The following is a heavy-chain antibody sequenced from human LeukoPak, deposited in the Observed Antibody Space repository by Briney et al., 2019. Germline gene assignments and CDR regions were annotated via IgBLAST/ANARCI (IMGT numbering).Heavy chain of an antibody. CDR3: ARGGNRFGGFYFDY. D-gene: IGHD3-10*01. V-gene: IGHV4-31*03. J-gene: IGHJ4*02. Sequence: KTSETLSLTCTVSADSLSSGGHYWAWIRQFPGKGLESIGFIHHSGRSRHNPSLKDRVVISVDTSRKQFALKLSSVTAADTAMYYCARGGNRFGGFYFDYWGQGIQVIVSS. CDR1: ADSLSSGGHY. CDR2: IHHSGRS.